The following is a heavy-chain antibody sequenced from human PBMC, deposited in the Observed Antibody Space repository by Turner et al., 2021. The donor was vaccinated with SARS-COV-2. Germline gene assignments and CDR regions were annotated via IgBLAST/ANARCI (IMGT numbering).Heavy chain of an antibody. Sequence: QVQLQESVPGLVTPSETLSPTGSASGGSTSPKSRSWIRQAPGRGLEWIGYFYKSGSIDYNHTVRGRGTISVDTSKNQLSLNLITMTAADTAVYYCARHQGSTSGYDHGMDVWGQGTAVIVSS. CDR2: FYKSGSI. V-gene: IGHV4-59*08. CDR1: GGSTSPKS. D-gene: IGHD1-1*01. J-gene: IGHJ6*02. CDR3: ARHQGSTSGYDHGMDV.